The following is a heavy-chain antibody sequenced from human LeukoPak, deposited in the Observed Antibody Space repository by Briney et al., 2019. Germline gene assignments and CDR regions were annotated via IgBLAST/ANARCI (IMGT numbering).Heavy chain of an antibody. Sequence: SETLSLTCTVSGGSISSSSYYWGWIRQPPGKGLEWIGSIYYSGSTYYNPSLKSRVTISVDTSKNQFSLKLSSVTAADTAVYYCARHMGDYYDSSGYYDYWGQGTRVTVSS. D-gene: IGHD3-22*01. J-gene: IGHJ4*02. CDR3: ARHMGDYYDSSGYYDY. V-gene: IGHV4-39*01. CDR2: IYYSGST. CDR1: GGSISSSSYY.